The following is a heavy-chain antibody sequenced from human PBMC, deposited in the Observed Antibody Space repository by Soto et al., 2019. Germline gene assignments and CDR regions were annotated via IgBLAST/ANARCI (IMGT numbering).Heavy chain of an antibody. CDR2: ISGSGGST. Sequence: PGGSLRLSCAASGFTFSSYAMSWVRQAPGKGLEWVSAISGSGGSTYYADSVKGRFTISRDNSKNTLYLQMNSLRAEDTAVYYCAKGSITMIVVVNNDAFDIRGQGTMVTVSS. V-gene: IGHV3-23*01. CDR3: AKGSITMIVVVNNDAFDI. D-gene: IGHD3-22*01. CDR1: GFTFSSYA. J-gene: IGHJ3*02.